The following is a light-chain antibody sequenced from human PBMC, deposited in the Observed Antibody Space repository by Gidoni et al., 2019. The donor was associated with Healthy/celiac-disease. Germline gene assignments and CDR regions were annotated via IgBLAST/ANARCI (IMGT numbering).Light chain of an antibody. CDR3: MQARKTPPVYT. V-gene: IGKV2-28*01. J-gene: IGKJ2*01. Sequence: DIVMTQSPPSLPVTPGPPASISCRSSHSRLHSNGYNYLDWYLQKPGQSPQLLIYVGSNRASGVPDRFSGSGSGTDFTLKISRVEAEDVGVYYCMQARKTPPVYTLXXXTKXEIK. CDR1: HSRLHSNGYNY. CDR2: VGS.